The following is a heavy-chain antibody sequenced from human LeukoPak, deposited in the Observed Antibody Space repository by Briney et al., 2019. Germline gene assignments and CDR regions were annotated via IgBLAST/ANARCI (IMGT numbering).Heavy chain of an antibody. CDR2: INHSGST. CDR3: ARQGYSSGWYLSTGGYFDY. V-gene: IGHV4-34*01. Sequence: SETLSLTCAVYGGSFSGYYWSWIRQPPGKGLEWIGEINHSGSTNYNPSLKSRVTISVDTSKNQFSLKLSSVTAADTAVYYCARQGYSSGWYLSTGGYFDYWGQGTLVTVSS. CDR1: GGSFSGYY. J-gene: IGHJ4*02. D-gene: IGHD6-19*01.